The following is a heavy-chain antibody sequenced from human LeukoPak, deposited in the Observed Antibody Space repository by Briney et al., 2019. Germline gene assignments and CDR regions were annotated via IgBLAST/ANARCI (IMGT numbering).Heavy chain of an antibody. CDR3: ARETAMVPDH. V-gene: IGHV3-33*01. CDR2: IWYDGSNK. CDR1: GFTFRSYG. Sequence: GRSLRLSCAASGFTFRSYGMRWVRQAPGKGLEWVAVIWYDGSNKHYADSVKGRFTISRDNSKNTLYLQMNSLRAEDTAVYYCARETAMVPDHWGQGTLVTVSS. J-gene: IGHJ5*02. D-gene: IGHD5-18*01.